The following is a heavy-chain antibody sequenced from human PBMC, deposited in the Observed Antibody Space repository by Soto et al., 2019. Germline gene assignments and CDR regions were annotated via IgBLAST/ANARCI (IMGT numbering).Heavy chain of an antibody. D-gene: IGHD3-9*01. CDR2: INHSGST. CDR3: ARDLDILTGYYRTLDY. V-gene: IGHV4-34*01. CDR1: GVSFSGYY. Sequence: SETLSLSCAVYGVSFSGYYWSWIRQPPGKGLEWIGEINHSGSTNYNPSLKSRVTISVDTSKNQFSLKLSSVTAADTAVYYCARDLDILTGYYRTLDYWGQGTLVT. J-gene: IGHJ4*02.